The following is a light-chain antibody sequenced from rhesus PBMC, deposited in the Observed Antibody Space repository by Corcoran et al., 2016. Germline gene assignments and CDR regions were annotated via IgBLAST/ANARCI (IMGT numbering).Light chain of an antibody. V-gene: IGKV1-94*01. J-gene: IGKJ4*01. Sequence: DIHMTQSPSSLSASVGDRVTVTCRASQGINKELSWYQQKPWNAPTLLIYAASRLQTGVSSRFSGSGSGTYYTRTSSSLQPEDVATYYCLQYYTSPLTFGGGTKVEIK. CDR1: QGINKE. CDR2: AAS. CDR3: LQYYTSPLT.